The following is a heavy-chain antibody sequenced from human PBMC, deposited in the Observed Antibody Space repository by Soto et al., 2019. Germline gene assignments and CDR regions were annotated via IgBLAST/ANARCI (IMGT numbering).Heavy chain of an antibody. Sequence: QVQLVQSXXEVKKPGSSVKVSCKASGGTFSSYSINWVRQAPGQGLEWMGEIIPIFGTANYAQKFQGRVTITADESTSTAYMELSSLRSEDTAVYYCARDGGRHSGGIDYWGQGTLVTVSS. CDR3: ARDGGRHSGGIDY. CDR1: GGTFSSYS. CDR2: IIPIFGTA. J-gene: IGHJ4*02. V-gene: IGHV1-69*01. D-gene: IGHD1-26*01.